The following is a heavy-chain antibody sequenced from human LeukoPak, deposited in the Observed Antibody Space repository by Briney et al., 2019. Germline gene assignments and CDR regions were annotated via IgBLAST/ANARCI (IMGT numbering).Heavy chain of an antibody. D-gene: IGHD4-17*01. CDR1: GYSISSGNY. Sequence: SETLSLTCTVSGYSISSGNYWGWIRQPPGKGLEWIGSIYYSGSTYYNPSLKSRVTMSVDTSKNQFSLTLRSVTAADTALYYCARDGFYGDYVDYWGQGTLVTVSS. J-gene: IGHJ4*02. CDR2: IYYSGST. CDR3: ARDGFYGDYVDY. V-gene: IGHV4-38-2*02.